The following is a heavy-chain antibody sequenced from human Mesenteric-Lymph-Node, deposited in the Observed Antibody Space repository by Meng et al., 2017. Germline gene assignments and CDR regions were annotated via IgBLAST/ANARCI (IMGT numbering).Heavy chain of an antibody. D-gene: IGHD2-15*01. CDR2: IYSGGST. J-gene: IGHJ6*02. Sequence: GESLKISCAASGFTVSSNYMSWVRQAPGKGLEWVSVIYSGGSTYYADSVKGRFTISRDNSKNTLYLQMNSLRAEDTAVYYCARERHAAGYYYYGMDVWGQGTTVTVSS. V-gene: IGHV3-66*02. CDR1: GFTVSSNY. CDR3: ARERHAAGYYYYGMDV.